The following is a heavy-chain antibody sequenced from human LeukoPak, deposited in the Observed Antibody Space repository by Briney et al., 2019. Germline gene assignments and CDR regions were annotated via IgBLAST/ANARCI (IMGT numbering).Heavy chain of an antibody. D-gene: IGHD6-19*01. CDR2: ITGGSTTK. J-gene: IGHJ4*02. V-gene: IGHV3-48*03. CDR3: ARDGDIAVATAPYYFDY. CDR1: GFTFSYYE. Sequence: PGGSLRLSCAASGFTFSYYEMIWVRQAPGKGLEWVSYITGGSTTKNYADSVKGRFTISRDNAKNSLYLQMNSLRAEDTAIYYCARDGDIAVATAPYYFDYWGQGILVTVPS.